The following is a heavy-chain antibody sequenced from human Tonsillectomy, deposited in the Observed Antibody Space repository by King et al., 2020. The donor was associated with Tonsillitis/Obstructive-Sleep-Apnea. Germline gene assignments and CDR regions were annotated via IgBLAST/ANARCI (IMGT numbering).Heavy chain of an antibody. CDR3: ARAYYDSPDAFDM. CDR2: IYDSGST. Sequence: QLQESGPGLVKPSETLSLTCTVSGDSISSYYWSWLRQPPGKGLESIGYIYDSGSTNYNPSLKSRVTISRDTSKKQFSLRLSSVTAADTAVYYCARAYYDSPDAFDMWGQGTMVTVSS. J-gene: IGHJ3*02. CDR1: GDSISSYY. V-gene: IGHV4-59*01. D-gene: IGHD3-3*01.